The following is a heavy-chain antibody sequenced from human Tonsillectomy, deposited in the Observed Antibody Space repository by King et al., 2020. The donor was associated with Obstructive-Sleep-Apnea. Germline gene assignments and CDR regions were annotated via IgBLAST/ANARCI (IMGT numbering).Heavy chain of an antibody. Sequence: VQLVESGGGLVQPGGSLRLSCAASGFTFSSYSLHWVRQAPGKGREWLSYISSCGTTIYYADSVKGRFTISRDNAKNALSLQINSLSAEDTAVYFCAREGGYYDSSGYAPIFDYWGQGTLVTVSS. V-gene: IGHV3-48*03. CDR3: AREGGYYDSSGYAPIFDY. J-gene: IGHJ4*02. D-gene: IGHD3-22*01. CDR1: GFTFSSYS. CDR2: ISSCGTTI.